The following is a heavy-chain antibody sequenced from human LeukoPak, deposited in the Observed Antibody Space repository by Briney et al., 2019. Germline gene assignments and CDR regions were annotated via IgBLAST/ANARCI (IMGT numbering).Heavy chain of an antibody. J-gene: IGHJ4*02. Sequence: GRSLRLSCAASGFTFGSYDMHWVRQAPVKGLEWVALISHDGSKRYYGDSVKGRFAISRDNSKKSLYLQMNSLRPEDTAVYYCAKGFTNTLDNCGQGTLVTVSS. V-gene: IGHV3-30*18. CDR3: AKGFTNTLDN. CDR2: ISHDGSKR. D-gene: IGHD2-8*01. CDR1: GFTFGSYD.